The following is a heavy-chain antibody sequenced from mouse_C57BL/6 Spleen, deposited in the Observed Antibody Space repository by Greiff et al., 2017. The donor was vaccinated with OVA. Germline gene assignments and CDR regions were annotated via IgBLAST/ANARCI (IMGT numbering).Heavy chain of an antibody. J-gene: IGHJ4*01. CDR3: ASPYDYDAMDY. Sequence: VQLQQSGPVLVKPGASVKMSCKASGYTFTDYYMNWVKQSHGKSLEWIGVINPYNGGTSYNQKFKGKATLTVDKSSSTAYMELNSLTSEDSAVYYCASPYDYDAMDYWGQGTSVTVSS. CDR2: INPYNGGT. D-gene: IGHD6-5*01. V-gene: IGHV1-19*01. CDR1: GYTFTDYY.